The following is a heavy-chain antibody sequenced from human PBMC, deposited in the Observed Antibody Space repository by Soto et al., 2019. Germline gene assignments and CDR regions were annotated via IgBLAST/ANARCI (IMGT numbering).Heavy chain of an antibody. CDR3: ARAYSSSCSDNWFDP. CDR1: GYTFTGYY. Sequence: GASVKVSCKDSGYTFTGYYMHWVRQAPGQGLEWMGWINPNSGGTNYAQKFQGRVTMTRDTSISTAYMELSRLRSDDTAVYYCARAYSSSCSDNWFDPWGQGTLVTVSS. D-gene: IGHD6-13*01. CDR2: INPNSGGT. V-gene: IGHV1-2*02. J-gene: IGHJ5*02.